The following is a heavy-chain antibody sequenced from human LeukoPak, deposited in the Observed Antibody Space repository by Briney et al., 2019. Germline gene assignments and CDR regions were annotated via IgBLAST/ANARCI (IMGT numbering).Heavy chain of an antibody. D-gene: IGHD4-23*01. CDR3: ARDPGPSLRWYFDY. Sequence: SQTLSLTCTVSGGSISSGDYYWSCIRQPPGKGLECIGYIYYSGSTYYNPSLKSRVTISVDTSKNQFSLKLSSVTAADTAVYYCARDPGPSLRWYFDYWGQGTLVTVSS. CDR1: GGSISSGDYY. CDR2: IYYSGST. J-gene: IGHJ4*02. V-gene: IGHV4-30-4*01.